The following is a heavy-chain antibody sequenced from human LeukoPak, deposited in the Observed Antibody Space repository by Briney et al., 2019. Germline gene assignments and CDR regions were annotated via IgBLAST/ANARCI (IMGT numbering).Heavy chain of an antibody. D-gene: IGHD1-26*01. CDR2: IYHSGST. CDR1: GGSISSSNW. CDR3: AAFDPRSSDAFDI. J-gene: IGHJ3*02. Sequence: SGTLSLTCAVSGGSISSSNWWSWVRQPPGKGLEWIGEIYHSGSTNYNPSLKSRVTISVDKSKNQFSLKLSSVTAADTAVYYCAAFDPRSSDAFDIWGQGTMVTVSS. V-gene: IGHV4-4*02.